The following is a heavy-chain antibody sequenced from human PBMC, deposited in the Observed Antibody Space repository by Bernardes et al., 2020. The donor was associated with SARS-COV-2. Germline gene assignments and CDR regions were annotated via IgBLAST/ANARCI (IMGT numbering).Heavy chain of an antibody. CDR3: AKAGSQASSGDFDDAFDI. V-gene: IGHV3-23*01. CDR1: GFTFTSPV. D-gene: IGHD3-22*01. Sequence: GFLTLSCAASGFTFTSPVMSWVRQAPWKGLEWVSTLRGSGSSTYYADSVKGRFTISRDNSKNTLYLQMNSLRAEDTAVYYCAKAGSQASSGDFDDAFDIWGQGTLVTVSS. J-gene: IGHJ3*02. CDR2: LRGSGSST.